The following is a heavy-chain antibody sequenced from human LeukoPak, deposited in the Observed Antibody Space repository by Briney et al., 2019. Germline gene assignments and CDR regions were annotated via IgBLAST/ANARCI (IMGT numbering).Heavy chain of an antibody. Sequence: ASVKVSCKASGYTFTGHYMHWVRQAPGQGPEWMGWINPNSGGTNYAQKFQGRVTMTRDTSISTAYMELSGLRSDDTAVYYCARCATPHWIFDAFDIWGQGTMVTVSS. J-gene: IGHJ3*02. V-gene: IGHV1-2*02. CDR1: GYTFTGHY. CDR3: ARCATPHWIFDAFDI. D-gene: IGHD1-1*01. CDR2: INPNSGGT.